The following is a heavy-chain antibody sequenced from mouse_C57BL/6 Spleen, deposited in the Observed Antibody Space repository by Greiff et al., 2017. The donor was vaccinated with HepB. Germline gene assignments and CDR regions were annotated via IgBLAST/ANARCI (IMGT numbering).Heavy chain of an antibody. D-gene: IGHD2-2*01. CDR1: GYAFSSSW. Sequence: VQLQQSGPELVKPGASVKISCKASGYAFSSSWMNWVKQRPGKGLEWIGRIYPGDGDTNYNGKFKGEATLTADKSSSTAYMQLSSLTSEDSAVYFCARGTLVSSFFDYWGQGTTLTVSS. V-gene: IGHV1-82*01. J-gene: IGHJ2*01. CDR3: ARGTLVSSFFDY. CDR2: IYPGDGDT.